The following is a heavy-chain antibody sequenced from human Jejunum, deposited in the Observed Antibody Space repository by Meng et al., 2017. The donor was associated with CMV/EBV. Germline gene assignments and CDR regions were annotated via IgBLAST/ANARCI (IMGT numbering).Heavy chain of an antibody. D-gene: IGHD2-8*01. Sequence: SANSYGSWGGQHPGKGLEWIGYISYSGKTNYNPSLESRVTITGDTSKNQFSLKLSSVTAADTAFYYCARESMVPVSRYYFYLMDVWGQGATVTVSS. CDR3: ARESMVPVSRYYFYLMDV. CDR1: SANSY. V-gene: IGHV4-61*01. J-gene: IGHJ6*02. CDR2: ISYSGKT.